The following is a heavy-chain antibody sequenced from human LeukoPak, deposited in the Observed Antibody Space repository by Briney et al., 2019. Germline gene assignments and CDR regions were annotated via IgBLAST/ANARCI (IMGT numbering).Heavy chain of an antibody. CDR1: GGTFSSYT. D-gene: IGHD3-10*01. J-gene: IGHJ5*02. CDR2: IIPILGIA. CDR3: VGHRGGGWFDP. Sequence: SVKVSCKASGGTFSSYTISWVRQAPGQGLQWMGRIIPILGIANYAQKFQGRVTITADKSTSTAYMELSSLRSEDTAVYYCVGHRGGGWFDPWGQGTLVTVSS. V-gene: IGHV1-69*02.